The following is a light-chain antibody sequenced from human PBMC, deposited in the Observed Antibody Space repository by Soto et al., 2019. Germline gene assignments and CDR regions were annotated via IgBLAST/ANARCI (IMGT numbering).Light chain of an antibody. V-gene: IGKV4-1*01. J-gene: IGKJ4*01. CDR1: QSLLYSSDNRNY. CDR2: WAS. CDR3: QQYYTTPPT. Sequence: DIVMTQSPDSLAVSLGERATINCKSSQSLLYSSDNRNYLAWYQQRPGQPPNLLIYWASTRQSGVPDRFSGSGSGTDFTLTISSLQAEDVAVYYCQQYYTTPPTFGGGTKVEIK.